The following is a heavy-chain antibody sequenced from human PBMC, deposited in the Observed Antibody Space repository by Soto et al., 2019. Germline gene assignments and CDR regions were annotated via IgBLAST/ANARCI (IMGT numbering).Heavy chain of an antibody. CDR1: GGSISSSSYY. V-gene: IGHV4-39*01. Sequence: QLQLQESGPGLVKPSETLSLTCTVSGGSISSSSYYWGWIRQPPGKGLEWIGSIYYSGSTYYNPSLKSRVTISVDTSKNQFSLKLSSVTAADTAVYYCARYSPHDYVWGSYRHFDYWGQGTLVTVSS. CDR2: IYYSGST. J-gene: IGHJ4*02. CDR3: ARYSPHDYVWGSYRHFDY. D-gene: IGHD3-16*02.